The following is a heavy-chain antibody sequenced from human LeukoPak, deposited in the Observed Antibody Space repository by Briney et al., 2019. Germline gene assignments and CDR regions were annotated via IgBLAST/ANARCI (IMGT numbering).Heavy chain of an antibody. CDR3: ARVGELFVWFDP. Sequence: SETLSPTCTVSGGSISSYYWSWIRQPPGKGLEWIGYIYYSGSTNYNPSLKSRVTISVDTSKNQFSLKLSSVTAADTAVYYCARVGELFVWFDPWGQGTLVTVSS. CDR1: GGSISSYY. V-gene: IGHV4-59*01. D-gene: IGHD3-10*01. CDR2: IYYSGST. J-gene: IGHJ5*02.